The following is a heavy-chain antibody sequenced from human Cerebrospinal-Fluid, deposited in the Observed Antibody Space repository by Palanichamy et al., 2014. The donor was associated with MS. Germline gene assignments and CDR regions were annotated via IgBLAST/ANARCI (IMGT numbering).Heavy chain of an antibody. CDR1: GFTFSSYW. CDR2: IKEDGTEK. CDR3: VREGSLASYFDY. D-gene: IGHD3-10*01. Sequence: EVLLVESGGGLVQPGGSLRLSCTASGFTFSSYWMTWVRQAPGKGLEWVANIKEDGTEKHYVGSVKGRFTISRDNANDSLHLQMNSLRVEDTAVCYCVREGSLASYFDYWGQGTLVTVSS. J-gene: IGHJ4*02. V-gene: IGHV3-7*01.